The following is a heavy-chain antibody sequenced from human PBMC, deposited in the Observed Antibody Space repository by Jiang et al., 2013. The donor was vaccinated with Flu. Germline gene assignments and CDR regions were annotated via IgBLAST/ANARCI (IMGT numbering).Heavy chain of an antibody. J-gene: IGHJ4*02. D-gene: IGHD3-22*01. Sequence: LGIIYASDSDTRYSPSFQGQVTISVDKTINTAYLQWSSLKASDTAMYYCARVQYYSDSSGYLFYFDYWGQGTLVTVSS. CDR3: ARVQYYSDSSGYLFYFDY. CDR2: IYASDSDT. V-gene: IGHV5-51*01.